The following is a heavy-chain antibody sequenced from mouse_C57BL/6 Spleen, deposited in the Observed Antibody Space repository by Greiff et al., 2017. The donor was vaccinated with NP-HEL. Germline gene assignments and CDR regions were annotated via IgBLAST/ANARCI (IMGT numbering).Heavy chain of an antibody. J-gene: IGHJ4*01. CDR2: ISSGSSTI. CDR1: GFTFSDYG. CDR3: ARRRNYGGAMDY. Sequence: EVKLMESGGGLVKPGGSLKLSCAASGFTFSDYGMHWVRQAPEKGLEWVAYISSGSSTIYYADTVKGRFTISRDNAKNTLFLQMTSLRSEDTAMYYCARRRNYGGAMDYWGQGTSVTVSS. V-gene: IGHV5-17*01. D-gene: IGHD1-1*01.